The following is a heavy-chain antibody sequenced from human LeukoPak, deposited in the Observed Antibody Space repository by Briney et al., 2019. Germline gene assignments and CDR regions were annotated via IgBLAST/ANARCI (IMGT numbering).Heavy chain of an antibody. D-gene: IGHD6-6*01. Sequence: GGSLRLSCAASGFTFSSHWMSWVRQAPGKGLEWVANIKQDGSEKYYVDSVKGRFTISRDNAKNSLYLQMNSLRAEDTAVYYCARSYSSSSWPRFGYYYYYMDVWGKGTTVTVSS. CDR2: IKQDGSEK. V-gene: IGHV3-7*01. CDR1: GFTFSSHW. CDR3: ARSYSSSSWPRFGYYYYYMDV. J-gene: IGHJ6*03.